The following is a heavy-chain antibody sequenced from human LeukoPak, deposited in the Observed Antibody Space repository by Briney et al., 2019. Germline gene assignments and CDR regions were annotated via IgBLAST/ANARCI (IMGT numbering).Heavy chain of an antibody. V-gene: IGHV4-59*01. CDR1: DGSISSYY. D-gene: IGHD3-10*01. J-gene: IGHJ2*01. CDR2: IYYSGST. Sequence: SETLSLTCTVSDGSISSYYWSWIRQPPGKGLEWIGYIYYSGSTNYNPSLKSRVTISVDTSKNQFSLKLSSVTAADTAVYYCARVDAWFGELFSWYFDLWGRGTLVTVSS. CDR3: ARVDAWFGELFSWYFDL.